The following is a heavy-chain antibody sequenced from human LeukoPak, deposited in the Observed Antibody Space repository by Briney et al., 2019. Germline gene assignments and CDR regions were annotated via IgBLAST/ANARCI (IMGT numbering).Heavy chain of an antibody. CDR3: ARIFGYAQFDY. CDR1: GGTFSSYA. V-gene: IGHV1-46*01. D-gene: IGHD3-3*01. CDR2: INPSGGST. Sequence: ASVKVSCKASGGTFSSYAISWVRQAPGQGLEWMGIINPSGGSTSYAQKFQGRVTMTRDTSTSTVYMELSSLRSEDTAVYYCARIFGYAQFDYRGQGTLVTVSS. J-gene: IGHJ4*02.